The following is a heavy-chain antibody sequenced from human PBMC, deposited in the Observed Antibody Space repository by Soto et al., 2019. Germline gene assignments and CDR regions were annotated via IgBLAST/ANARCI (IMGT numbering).Heavy chain of an antibody. CDR2: IIPILDIA. CDR1: GGIFNNYI. J-gene: IGHJ1*01. V-gene: IGHV1-69*02. Sequence: QVPLVQSGAEVKKPGSSVKVSCKASGGIFNNYIIAWVRQAPGQGLEWMGRIIPILDIANYAQKFQGRITITADKSTSTAYMELNSLRSEDTAVYYCATGFLGYCSRTTCYGEYFQHWGQGTLVTVSS. D-gene: IGHD2-2*01. CDR3: ATGFLGYCSRTTCYGEYFQH.